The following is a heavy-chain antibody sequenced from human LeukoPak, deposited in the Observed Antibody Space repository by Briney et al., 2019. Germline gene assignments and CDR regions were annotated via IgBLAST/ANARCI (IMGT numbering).Heavy chain of an antibody. D-gene: IGHD2-8*02. CDR1: GGTFSSYA. Sequence: GASVKVSCKASGGTFSSYAISWVRQAPGQGLEWMGWINTYSGKTRFAQKFQGRVTMTTDTSTSTVYMELRSLRSGDTAVYFCARAYWDLPYFDYWGQGTRFIVSS. CDR3: ARAYWDLPYFDY. V-gene: IGHV1-18*01. CDR2: INTYSGKT. J-gene: IGHJ4*02.